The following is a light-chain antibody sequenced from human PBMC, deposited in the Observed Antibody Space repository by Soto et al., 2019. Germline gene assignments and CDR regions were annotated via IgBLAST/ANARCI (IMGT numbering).Light chain of an antibody. CDR2: GNN. V-gene: IGLV1-40*01. CDR1: SSNIGAGYE. Sequence: QSVLTQPPSVSVAPGQRVTISCTGSSSNIGAGYEVHWYQQLPGTAPKLLIYGNNNRPSGVPDRVSGSKSGTSASLAITGLQAEDEADYYCQSYDSSLSALYVFGTGTKLTVL. J-gene: IGLJ1*01. CDR3: QSYDSSLSALYV.